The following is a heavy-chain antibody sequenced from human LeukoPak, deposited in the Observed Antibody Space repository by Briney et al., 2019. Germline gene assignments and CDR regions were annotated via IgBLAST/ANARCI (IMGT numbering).Heavy chain of an antibody. D-gene: IGHD3-16*01. V-gene: IGHV4-38-2*01. CDR2: ISQTENS. Sequence: SETLSLTCGVSGFSISNGFSWGWIRQPPGKGLEWIGSISQTENSYNNPSLKSRVTISVDTSKNQFSLKLRSVTAADTAVYYCARFDYVWGNGNHGMDAFDVWGQGTMVTVSS. CDR1: GFSISNGFS. J-gene: IGHJ3*01. CDR3: ARFDYVWGNGNHGMDAFDV.